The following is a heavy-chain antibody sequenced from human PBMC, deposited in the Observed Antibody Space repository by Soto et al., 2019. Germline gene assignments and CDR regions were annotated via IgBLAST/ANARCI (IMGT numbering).Heavy chain of an antibody. CDR2: IWYDGRNQ. V-gene: IGHV3-33*01. D-gene: IGHD5-12*01. CDR3: ARGRSRYSDYALAY. CDR1: GFIFNDYG. J-gene: IGHJ4*02. Sequence: QVQLVESGGGVLQPGRSLRLSCIASGFIFNDYGMHWVRQAPGKGLEWVAGIWYDGRNQDYADSVKGRLTISRDNSRNTLSLEVTSLRVDDMAVYYCARGRSRYSDYALAYWGQGTQVPVSS.